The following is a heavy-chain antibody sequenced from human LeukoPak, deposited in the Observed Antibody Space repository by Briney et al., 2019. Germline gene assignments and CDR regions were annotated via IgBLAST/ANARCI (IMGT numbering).Heavy chain of an antibody. J-gene: IGHJ4*02. V-gene: IGHV3-64*01. D-gene: IGHD3-16*01. CDR2: ISSNGGST. CDR1: GFTFSSYA. CDR3: ARDLGGASDY. Sequence: PRGSLRLSCAASGFTFSSYAMHWVRQAPGKGLEYVSAISSNGGSTYYANSVKGRFTISRDNSKNTLYLQMGSLRAEDMAVYYCARDLGGASDYWGQGTLVTVSS.